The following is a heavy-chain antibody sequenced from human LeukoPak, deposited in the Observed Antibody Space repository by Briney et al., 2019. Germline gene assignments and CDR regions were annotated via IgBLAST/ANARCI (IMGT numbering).Heavy chain of an antibody. D-gene: IGHD3-10*01. CDR3: ARGGTTLVRGAPTPLYYHYYYMDV. CDR2: ISAYNGNT. J-gene: IGHJ6*03. V-gene: IGHV1-18*01. Sequence: ASVKVSCKASGYTFTSYGISWARQAPGQGLEWMGWISAYNGNTNYAQKLQGRVTMTTDTSTSTAYMELRSLRSDDTAVYYCARGGTTLVRGAPTPLYYHYYYMDVWGKGTTVTVSS. CDR1: GYTFTSYG.